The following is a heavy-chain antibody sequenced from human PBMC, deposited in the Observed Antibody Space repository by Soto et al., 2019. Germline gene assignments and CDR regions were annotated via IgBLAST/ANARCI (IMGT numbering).Heavy chain of an antibody. CDR2: INAGNGNT. Sequence: QVQLVQSGAEVEKPGASVKVSCKASGYTFTNYAVHWVRQAPGQRLEWMGWINAGNGNTRYSKKFKGRVSITRDTSARTAYMELSSLTSEDTATYFCARGHLAVVPVAFWHYYMDVWGKGTTVIVSS. CDR3: ARGHLAVVPVAFWHYYMDV. V-gene: IGHV1-3*01. CDR1: GYTFTNYA. D-gene: IGHD2-2*01. J-gene: IGHJ6*03.